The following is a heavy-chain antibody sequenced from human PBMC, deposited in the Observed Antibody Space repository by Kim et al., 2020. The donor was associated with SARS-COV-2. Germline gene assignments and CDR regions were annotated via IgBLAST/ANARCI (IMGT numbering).Heavy chain of an antibody. D-gene: IGHD3-10*01. CDR2: NK. V-gene: IGHV3-30*01. Sequence: NKSDADSVKGRFTISRDNSKNTLYLQMNSLRAEDTAVYYCARTAARGGMDVWGQGTTVTVSS. CDR3: ARTAARGGMDV. J-gene: IGHJ6*02.